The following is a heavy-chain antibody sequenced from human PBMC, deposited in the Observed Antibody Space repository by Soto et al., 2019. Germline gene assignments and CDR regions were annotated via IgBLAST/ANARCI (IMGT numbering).Heavy chain of an antibody. J-gene: IGHJ6*02. D-gene: IGHD1-1*01. V-gene: IGHV4-34*02. CDR1: GAPFSGYY. CDR3: ARGSTHYNMDV. CDR2: INHTGST. Sequence: QVQLQQWGAGLPKPSETLSLTCAVYGAPFSGYYWTWIRQPPGKGLEWIGEINHTGSTKYNPSLKSRVTISLDTSKNQFSLSLRSVTAADTAVYYCARGSTHYNMDVWGQGTTVTVSS.